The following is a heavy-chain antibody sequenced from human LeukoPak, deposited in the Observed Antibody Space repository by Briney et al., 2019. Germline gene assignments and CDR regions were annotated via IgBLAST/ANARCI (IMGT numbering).Heavy chain of an antibody. CDR2: ISTSGTP. J-gene: IGHJ4*02. V-gene: IGHV4-61*02. Sequence: SETLSLTCTVSGGSFSSGDYYWNWIRQPAGKRLEWIGRISTSGTPNYNPSFRGRLTISIDTSKNQFSLNLRSVTAAETGIYYCARGPYWGQGTLVTVSS. CDR3: ARGPY. CDR1: GGSFSSGDYY.